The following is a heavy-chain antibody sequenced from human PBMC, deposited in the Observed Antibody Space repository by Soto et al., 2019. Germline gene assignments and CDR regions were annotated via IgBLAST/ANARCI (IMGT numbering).Heavy chain of an antibody. CDR2: VYHGGNT. D-gene: IGHD2-15*01. V-gene: IGHV4-38-2*01. CDR1: GFSISSGNY. CDR3: ARARWYDAFNV. Sequence: SETLSLTCVVSGFSISSGNYWGWIRKHPGKGLEWIGSVYHGGNTYYNPSLKSRVSISIDLSKNQFSLKLTSVTAADTAAYYCARARWYDAFNVWGQGTVVTVSS. J-gene: IGHJ3*01.